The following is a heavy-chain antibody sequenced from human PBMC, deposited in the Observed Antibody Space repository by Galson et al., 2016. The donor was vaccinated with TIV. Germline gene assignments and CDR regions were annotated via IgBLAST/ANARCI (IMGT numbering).Heavy chain of an antibody. CDR2: IKGKNAGETT. V-gene: IGHV3-15*01. J-gene: IGHJ5*02. Sequence: SLRLSCATSGFSFNNAWMSWVRQAPGRGLEWVGRIKGKNAGETTDHAAPVKDRFTISRDDSKNTVFLQMNSLKTEDTAVYYWTWSGYHWFGAWGQGNQVPVSS. CDR3: TWSGYHWFGA. CDR1: GFSFNNAW. D-gene: IGHD3-3*01.